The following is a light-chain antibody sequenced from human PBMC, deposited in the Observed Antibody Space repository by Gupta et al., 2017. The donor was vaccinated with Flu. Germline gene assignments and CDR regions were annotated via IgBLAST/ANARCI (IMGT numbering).Light chain of an antibody. Sequence: PSTLSASVGDRVTITCRASQSLGSWLAWYQQKPGKAPNLLIYKASNLESGVPSRFSGSGSGTDFTLTISSLQPDDFATYYCQQYNSFPWTFGQGTXVEI. CDR1: QSLGSW. J-gene: IGKJ1*01. CDR3: QQYNSFPWT. V-gene: IGKV1-5*03. CDR2: KAS.